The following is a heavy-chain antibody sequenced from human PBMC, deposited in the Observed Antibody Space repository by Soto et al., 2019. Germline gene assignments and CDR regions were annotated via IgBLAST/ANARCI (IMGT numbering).Heavy chain of an antibody. Sequence: PGGSLRLSCAASGFTVSSNYMSWVRQAPGKGLEWVSVIYSGGSTYYADSVKGRFTISRDNSKNTLYLQMNSLRAEDTAVYYCAREGNNYYGSGSTDAFDIWGQGTMVTVS. CDR2: IYSGGST. D-gene: IGHD3-10*01. V-gene: IGHV3-53*01. J-gene: IGHJ3*02. CDR3: AREGNNYYGSGSTDAFDI. CDR1: GFTVSSNY.